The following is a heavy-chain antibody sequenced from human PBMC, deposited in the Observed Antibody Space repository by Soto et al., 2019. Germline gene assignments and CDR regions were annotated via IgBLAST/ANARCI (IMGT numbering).Heavy chain of an antibody. CDR1: GFTFSSYA. V-gene: IGHV3-7*03. J-gene: IGHJ4*02. CDR3: ARDLGSAFDY. Sequence: GGSLRLSCAASGFTFSSYAMSWVRQAPGKGLEWVAYIKHDGSEKYHVDSVMGRFTISRDNTQSTLSLQMNTLRAEDTAVYYCARDLGSAFDYWGQGTLVTVSS. CDR2: IKHDGSEK. D-gene: IGHD6-25*01.